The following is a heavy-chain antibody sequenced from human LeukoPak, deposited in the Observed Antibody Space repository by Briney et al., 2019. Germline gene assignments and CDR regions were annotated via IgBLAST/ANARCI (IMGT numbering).Heavy chain of an antibody. J-gene: IGHJ5*02. V-gene: IGHV4-34*01. CDR1: GGSFSGYY. CDR2: INHGGST. Sequence: SETLSLTCAVYGGSFSGYYWSWIRQPPGKGLEWIGEINHGGSTNYNLSLKSRVTISVHTSKNQFSLKLSSVTAADTAVYYCARCRLAVAGTQSFDPWGQGTLVTVSS. D-gene: IGHD6-19*01. CDR3: ARCRLAVAGTQSFDP.